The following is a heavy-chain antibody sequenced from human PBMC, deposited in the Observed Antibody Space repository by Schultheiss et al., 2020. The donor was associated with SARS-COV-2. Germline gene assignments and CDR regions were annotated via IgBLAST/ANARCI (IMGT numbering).Heavy chain of an antibody. J-gene: IGHJ4*02. Sequence: SETLSLTCTVSGGSISSGSYYWSWIRQPPGKGLEWIGGIHYSGSTYYKPSLKSRVTISVDTSKNQFSLKLSSVTAADTAVYYCASGTTSYGDVDYWGQGTLVTVSS. V-gene: IGHV4-39*01. CDR1: GGSISSGSYY. CDR3: ASGTTSYGDVDY. CDR2: IHYSGST. D-gene: IGHD4-17*01.